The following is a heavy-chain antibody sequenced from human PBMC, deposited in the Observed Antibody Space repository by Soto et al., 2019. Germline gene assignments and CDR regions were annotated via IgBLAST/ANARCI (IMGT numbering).Heavy chain of an antibody. CDR1: SGSISSSNW. Sequence: QVQLQESGPGLVKPSGTLSLTCAVSSGSISSSNWWSWVRQPPGKGLEWIGEIYHSGSTNYNPSLKSRVTIAVDKSKNQFSMKLSSVNAADTAVYYCARAPHTAPVKGFDLWGRGTLVTVSS. D-gene: IGHD5-18*01. V-gene: IGHV4-4*02. CDR2: IYHSGST. J-gene: IGHJ2*01. CDR3: ARAPHTAPVKGFDL.